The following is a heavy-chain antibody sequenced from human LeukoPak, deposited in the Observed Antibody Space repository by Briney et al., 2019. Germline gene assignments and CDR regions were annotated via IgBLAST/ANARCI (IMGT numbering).Heavy chain of an antibody. CDR1: EFTVSSNY. J-gene: IGHJ3*02. V-gene: IGHV3-53*01. Sequence: PGGSLRLSCAASEFTVSSNYMSWVRQAPGKGLEWVSVIYNGGSTYYADSVKGRFTISRDNSKNTLYLQMNSLRAEDTAVYYCARDYYDSSGYRHDAFDIWGQGTMVTVSS. CDR3: ARDYYDSSGYRHDAFDI. D-gene: IGHD3-22*01. CDR2: IYNGGST.